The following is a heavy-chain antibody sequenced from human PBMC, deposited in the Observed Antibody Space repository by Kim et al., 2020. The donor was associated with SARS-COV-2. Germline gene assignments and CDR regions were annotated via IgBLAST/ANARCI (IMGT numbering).Heavy chain of an antibody. D-gene: IGHD5-12*01. CDR2: IYHSGST. Sequence: SETLSLTCAVSGGSISSGGYSWSWIRQPPGKGLEWIGYIYHSGSTYYNPSLKSRVTISVDRSKNQFSLKLSSVTAADTAVYYCARARGYSFPTDAFDIWGQGTMVTVSS. J-gene: IGHJ3*02. CDR1: GGSISSGGYS. V-gene: IGHV4-30-2*01. CDR3: ARARGYSFPTDAFDI.